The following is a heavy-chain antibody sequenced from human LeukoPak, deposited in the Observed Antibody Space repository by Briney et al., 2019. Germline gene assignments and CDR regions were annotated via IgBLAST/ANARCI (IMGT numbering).Heavy chain of an antibody. CDR2: ISSNGGGT. D-gene: IGHD3-10*01. CDR3: AKHYGSGSYYNFLDY. V-gene: IGHV3-23*01. Sequence: GGSLRLPCAASGFTFSSYATSWVRRAPGKALEWGSSISSNGGGTFYADSVKGQFTISRDNSQNTLYLQMNSLRAEDTAIYYCAKHYGSGSYYNFLDYWGQGTLVTVSS. CDR1: GFTFSSYA. J-gene: IGHJ4*02.